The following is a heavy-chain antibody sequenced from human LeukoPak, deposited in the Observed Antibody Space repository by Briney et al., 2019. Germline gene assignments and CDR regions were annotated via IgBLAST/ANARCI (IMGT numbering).Heavy chain of an antibody. CDR3: AREAGRSDAFDI. CDR2: IIPIFGTA. CDR1: GGTFSSYA. J-gene: IGHJ3*02. Sequence: GASVKVSCKASGGTFSSYAISWVRQAPGQGLEWMGGIIPIFGTANYAQKFQGRVTITADESTSTAYMELSSLRSEDTAVYYCAREAGRSDAFDIWGQGTMVTVFS. V-gene: IGHV1-69*13.